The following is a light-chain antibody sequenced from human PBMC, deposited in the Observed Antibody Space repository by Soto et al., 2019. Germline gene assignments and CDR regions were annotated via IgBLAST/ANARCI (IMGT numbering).Light chain of an antibody. V-gene: IGLV2-14*01. CDR2: EVN. CDR3: SSYTTTNTWV. J-gene: IGLJ3*02. CDR1: SSDIGTYNY. Sequence: QSALTQPASVSASPGQSITISCTGTSSDIGTYNYVSWYQQHPGKAPKLMIFEVNNRPSWVSKRFSGSNSGHTASLTVSGLQAEDEADYYCSSYTTTNTWVFGGGTKLTVL.